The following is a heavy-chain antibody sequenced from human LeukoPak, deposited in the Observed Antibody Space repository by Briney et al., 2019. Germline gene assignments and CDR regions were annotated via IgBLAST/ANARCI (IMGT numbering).Heavy chain of an antibody. CDR2: IGSSGSYI. CDR1: GFTFSSYH. CDR3: ARAIYSSSWYLSHYYYYMDV. Sequence: GGPLRLSCEVSGFTFSSYHMNWVRQAPGKGLEWVSSIGSSGSYIYYADSLTGRFTISRDNAKNSLYLQMNSLRAEDTAVYYCARAIYSSSWYLSHYYYYMDVWGKGTTVTVSS. D-gene: IGHD6-13*01. V-gene: IGHV3-21*01. J-gene: IGHJ6*03.